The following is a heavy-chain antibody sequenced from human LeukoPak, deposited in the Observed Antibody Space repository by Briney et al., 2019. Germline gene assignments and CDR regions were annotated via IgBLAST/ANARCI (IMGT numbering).Heavy chain of an antibody. CDR3: ARVNYGSGSYQHYYYYMDV. CDR2: IYTSGST. Sequence: SETLSLTCTVSGGSISSYYCSWIRQPAGKGLELVGRIYTSGSTNYSPSLKTRVTMSVDTSKNQCSLKLSSVTAADTAVYYCARVNYGSGSYQHYYYYMDVWGKGTTVTVSS. CDR1: GGSISSYY. J-gene: IGHJ6*03. V-gene: IGHV4-4*07. D-gene: IGHD3-10*01.